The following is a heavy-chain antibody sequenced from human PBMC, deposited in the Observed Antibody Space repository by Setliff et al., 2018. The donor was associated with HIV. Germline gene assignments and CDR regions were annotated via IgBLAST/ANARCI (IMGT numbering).Heavy chain of an antibody. CDR1: GGTFSSYA. V-gene: IGHV1-69*13. CDR3: GVADCSSTSCYYYYYYGMDV. Sequence: SVKVSCKASGGTFSSYAISWVRQAPGQGLEWMGGIIPIFGTANYAQKFQGRVTITADESTSTAYMELSSLRSEDTAVYYCGVADCSSTSCYYYYYYGMDVWGQGTTVTVS. D-gene: IGHD2-2*01. J-gene: IGHJ6*02. CDR2: IIPIFGTA.